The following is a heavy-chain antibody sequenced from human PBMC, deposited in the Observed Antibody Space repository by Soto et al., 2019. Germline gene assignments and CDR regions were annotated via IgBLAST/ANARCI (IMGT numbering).Heavy chain of an antibody. J-gene: IGHJ2*01. CDR3: AKDLGQLVWYFDL. D-gene: IGHD6-6*01. V-gene: IGHV3-23*01. CDR1: GFTFSSYA. Sequence: EVQLLESGGGLVQPGGSLRLSCAASGFTFSSYAMVWVRQAPGKGLEWGSAIRGSGDTTNYADSVKGRFTISRDNSKDTLYLQMNSLRAGDTAVYYCAKDLGQLVWYFDLWGRGTLVTVSS. CDR2: IRGSGDTT.